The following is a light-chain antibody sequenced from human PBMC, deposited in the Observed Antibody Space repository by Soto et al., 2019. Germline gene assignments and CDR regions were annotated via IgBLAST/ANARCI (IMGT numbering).Light chain of an antibody. CDR3: SSYTSSSTPV. V-gene: IGLV2-14*01. CDR2: DVS. Sequence: QSALTQPASVSGSPGQSITISCTGTSSDVGGYNYVSWYQQHPRNAPKLMIYDVSNRPSGVSNRFSGSKSGNTASLTISGLQAEDEADYYCSSYTSSSTPVFGGGTKLTVL. J-gene: IGLJ3*02. CDR1: SSDVGGYNY.